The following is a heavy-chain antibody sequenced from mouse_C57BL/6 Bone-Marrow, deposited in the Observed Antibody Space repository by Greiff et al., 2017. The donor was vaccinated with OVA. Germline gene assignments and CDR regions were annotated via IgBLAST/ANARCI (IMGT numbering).Heavy chain of an antibody. CDR2: INPSTGGT. D-gene: IGHD3-2*02. V-gene: IGHV1-42*01. CDR1: GYSFTGYY. Sequence: VQLKQSGPELVKPGASVKISCKASGYSFTGYYMNWVKQSPEKSLEWIGEINPSTGGTTYNQKFKAKATLTVDKSSSTAYMQLKSLTSEDAAVYYCARWEGQLRLRGYYFDYWGQGTTLTVSS. J-gene: IGHJ2*01. CDR3: ARWEGQLRLRGYYFDY.